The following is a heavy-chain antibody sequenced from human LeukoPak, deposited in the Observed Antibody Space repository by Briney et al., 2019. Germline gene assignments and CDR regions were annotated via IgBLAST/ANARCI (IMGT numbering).Heavy chain of an antibody. CDR1: GFTFSSYW. CDR3: ARSSGWYG. J-gene: IGHJ4*02. Sequence: GGSLRLSCAASGFTFSSYWMHWVRQAPGKGLVWVSRIESDGSTTSYADSVKGRFTISRDNAKNSLYLQMNSLRAEDTAVYYCARSSGWYGWGQGTLVTVSS. CDR2: IESDGSTT. D-gene: IGHD6-19*01. V-gene: IGHV3-74*01.